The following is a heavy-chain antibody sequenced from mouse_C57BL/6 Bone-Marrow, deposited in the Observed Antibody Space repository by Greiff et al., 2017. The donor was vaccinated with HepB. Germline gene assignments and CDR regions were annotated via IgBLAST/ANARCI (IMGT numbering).Heavy chain of an antibody. CDR2: IHPSDSDT. CDR1: GYTFTSYW. CDR3: AMGVYYYGKGY. D-gene: IGHD1-1*01. V-gene: IGHV1-74*01. J-gene: IGHJ2*01. Sequence: QVQLKQPGAELVKPGASVKVSCKASGYTFTSYWMHWVKQRPGQGLEWIGRIHPSDSDTNYNQKFKGKATLTVDKSSGTAYMQLSSLTSEDSAVYYCAMGVYYYGKGYWGQGTTLTVSS.